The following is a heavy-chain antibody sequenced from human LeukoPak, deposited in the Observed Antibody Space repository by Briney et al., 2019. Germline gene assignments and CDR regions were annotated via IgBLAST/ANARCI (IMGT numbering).Heavy chain of an antibody. V-gene: IGHV1-18*01. CDR1: GYTFTSYG. CDR3: ARDSGSYPVDYYYMDV. J-gene: IGHJ6*03. CDR2: ISAYNGNT. Sequence: ASVKVSCKASGYTFTSYGISWVRQAPGQGLEWMGWISAYNGNTNYAQKFQGRVTITADKSTSTAYMELSSLRSEDTAVYYCARDSGSYPVDYYYMDVWGKGTTVTVS. D-gene: IGHD1-26*01.